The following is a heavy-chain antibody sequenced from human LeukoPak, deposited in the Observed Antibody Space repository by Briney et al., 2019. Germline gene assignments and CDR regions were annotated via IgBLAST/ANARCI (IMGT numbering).Heavy chain of an antibody. J-gene: IGHJ5*02. CDR2: TYYRSTWYN. Sequence: SQTLSLTCAISGDSVSSNSVTWNWIRQSPSKGLEWLGRTYYRSTWYNDYAVSVRGRITVNPDTSKNQFSLHLNSVTPEDTAVYYCARRLTQYDCFDPWGQGILVTVSS. D-gene: IGHD2-2*01. V-gene: IGHV6-1*01. CDR1: GDSVSSNSVT. CDR3: ARRLTQYDCFDP.